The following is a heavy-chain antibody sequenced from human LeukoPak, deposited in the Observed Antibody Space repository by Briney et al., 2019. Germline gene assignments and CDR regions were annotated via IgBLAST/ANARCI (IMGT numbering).Heavy chain of an antibody. V-gene: IGHV1-69*05. CDR2: IIPIFGTA. CDR3: ARSIAVAVFNWFDP. Sequence: GSSVKVSCKASGGTFSSYAISWVRQAPGQGLEWMGRIIPIFGTANYAQKFQGRVAITTDESTSTDYMELSSLRSEDTAVYYCARSIAVAVFNWFDPWGQGTLVTVSS. D-gene: IGHD6-19*01. J-gene: IGHJ5*02. CDR1: GGTFSSYA.